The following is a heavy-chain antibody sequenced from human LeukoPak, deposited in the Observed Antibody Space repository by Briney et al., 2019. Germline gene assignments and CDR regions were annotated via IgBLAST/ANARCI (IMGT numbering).Heavy chain of an antibody. J-gene: IGHJ4*02. CDR2: IYYSGST. V-gene: IGHV4-59*01. CDR1: GGSISGYY. D-gene: IGHD5-24*01. Sequence: PSEILSLTCTVSGGSISGYYWSWSRQPRGKGLEWLGYIYYSGSTYFNPSLQSRVTMSVDMSRHQFSLNLSSVTAADTAVYYCARDGYNYLDYWDQGTLATVPS. CDR3: ARDGYNYLDY.